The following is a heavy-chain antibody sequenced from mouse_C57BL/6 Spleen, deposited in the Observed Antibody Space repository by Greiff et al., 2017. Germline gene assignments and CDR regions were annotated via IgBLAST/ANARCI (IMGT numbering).Heavy chain of an antibody. J-gene: IGHJ2*01. Sequence: QVQLKQSGAELVMPGASVKLSCKASGYTFTSYWMHWVKQRPGQGLEWIGEIDPSDSYTNYNQKFKGKSTLTVDKSSSTAYMQLSSLTSEDSAVYYCARGDYGSSYAFDYWGQGTTLTVSS. D-gene: IGHD1-1*01. CDR2: IDPSDSYT. V-gene: IGHV1-69*01. CDR3: ARGDYGSSYAFDY. CDR1: GYTFTSYW.